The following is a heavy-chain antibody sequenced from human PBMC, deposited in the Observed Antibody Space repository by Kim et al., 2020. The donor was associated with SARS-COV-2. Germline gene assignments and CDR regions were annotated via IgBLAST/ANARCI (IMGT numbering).Heavy chain of an antibody. CDR3: ARTYDSSGYYPTLDAFDI. Sequence: KSRVTISVDTSKNQFSLKLSSVTAADTAVYYCARTYDSSGYYPTLDAFDIWGQGTMVTVSS. D-gene: IGHD3-22*01. J-gene: IGHJ3*02. V-gene: IGHV4-59*01.